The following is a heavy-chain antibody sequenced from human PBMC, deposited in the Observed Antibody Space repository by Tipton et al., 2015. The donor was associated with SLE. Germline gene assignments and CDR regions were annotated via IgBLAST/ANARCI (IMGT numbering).Heavy chain of an antibody. D-gene: IGHD3-3*01. CDR3: ARHYNLFSAFDS. V-gene: IGHV4-34*01. CDR1: GGSFSGYY. J-gene: IGHJ4*02. Sequence: LRLSCAVYGGSFSGYYWSWIRQPPGKGLEWIGEINHSGSTNYNPSLKSRVTISLDASKNQFSLKLSSVTAADTAVYTCARHYNLFSAFDSWGQGTLVTVSS. CDR2: INHSGST.